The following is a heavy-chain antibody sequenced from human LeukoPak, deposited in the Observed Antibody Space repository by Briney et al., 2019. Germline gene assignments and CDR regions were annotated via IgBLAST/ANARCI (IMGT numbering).Heavy chain of an antibody. CDR3: ARVGDSSGYYPTYYFDY. Sequence: SETLSLTCTVSGGSISSYYWSWIRQPPGKGLEWIGYIYYSGSTNYNPSLKSRVTISVDTSKNQFSLKLSSVTAADTAVYYCARVGDSSGYYPTYYFDYWGQGTLVTVSS. J-gene: IGHJ4*02. V-gene: IGHV4-59*01. CDR1: GGSISSYY. CDR2: IYYSGST. D-gene: IGHD3-22*01.